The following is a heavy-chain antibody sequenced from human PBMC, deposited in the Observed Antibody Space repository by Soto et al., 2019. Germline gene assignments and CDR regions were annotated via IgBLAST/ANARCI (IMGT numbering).Heavy chain of an antibody. J-gene: IGHJ4*02. Sequence: PGGSLRLSCAASGFTFTRYSMNWVRQAPGKGLEWVSSISSTTNYIYYGDSMKGRFTISRDNAKNSLYLEMNSLRAEDTAVYYCARESEDLSSNFDYWGQGTLVTVSS. CDR3: ARESEDLSSNFDY. V-gene: IGHV3-21*06. CDR1: GFTFTRYS. CDR2: ISSTTNYI.